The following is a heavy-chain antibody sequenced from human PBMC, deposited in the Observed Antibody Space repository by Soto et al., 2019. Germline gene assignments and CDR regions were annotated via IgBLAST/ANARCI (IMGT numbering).Heavy chain of an antibody. CDR3: ARNVKHTLEWSLYYYGMDV. CDR1: GGTFSSYA. J-gene: IGHJ6*02. V-gene: IGHV1-69*06. D-gene: IGHD3-3*01. CDR2: IIPIFGTA. Sequence: GASVKVSCKASGGTFSSYAISWVRQAPGQGLEWMGGIIPIFGTANYAQKFQGRVTITADKSTSTAYMELSSLRSEDTAVYYCARNVKHTLEWSLYYYGMDVWGQGTTVTVSS.